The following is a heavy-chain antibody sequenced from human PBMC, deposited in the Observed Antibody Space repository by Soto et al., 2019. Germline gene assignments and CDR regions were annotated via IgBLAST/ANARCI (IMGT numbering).Heavy chain of an antibody. D-gene: IGHD3-10*01. CDR3: ARDDGGMVRGVRKAGWFDP. V-gene: IGHV3-30*04. CDR1: GFTFSGYA. Sequence: GGSLRLSCAASGFTFSGYAMHWVRQAPGKGLEWVAVISYDGRSKNYADSGTGRFTISRDNSKSTVYLQMNSLRAEDTAVYHCARDDGGMVRGVRKAGWFDPWGQGTLVTVSS. CDR2: ISYDGRSK. J-gene: IGHJ5*02.